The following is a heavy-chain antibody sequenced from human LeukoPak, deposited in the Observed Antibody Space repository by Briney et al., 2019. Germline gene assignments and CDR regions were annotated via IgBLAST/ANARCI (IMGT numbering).Heavy chain of an antibody. D-gene: IGHD5-12*01. V-gene: IGHV3-30*14. J-gene: IGHJ4*02. CDR1: GFTFSSYA. CDR3: AGGPSGYHNT. CDR2: ISYDGSNK. Sequence: PGGSLRLSCAASGFTFSSYAMHWVRQAPGKGLEWVAVISYDGSNKYYADSVKGRFTISRDNSKNTLYLQMNSLRAEDTAVYYCAGGPSGYHNTGGQGTLVTVSS.